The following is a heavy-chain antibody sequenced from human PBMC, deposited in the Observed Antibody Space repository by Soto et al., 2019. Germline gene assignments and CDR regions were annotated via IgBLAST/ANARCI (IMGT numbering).Heavy chain of an antibody. V-gene: IGHV4-59*01. CDR2: IYYSGST. CDR1: GGSISSYY. CDR3: ARNDYGGNDDYYYGMDV. J-gene: IGHJ6*02. Sequence: QVQLQESGPGLVKPSETLSLTCTVSGGSISSYYWSWIRQPPGKGLEWIGDIYYSGSTNYNPSLKSRVTISVDTSKNQFSLKLSSVTAADTAVYYCARNDYGGNDDYYYGMDVWGQGTTVTVSS. D-gene: IGHD4-17*01.